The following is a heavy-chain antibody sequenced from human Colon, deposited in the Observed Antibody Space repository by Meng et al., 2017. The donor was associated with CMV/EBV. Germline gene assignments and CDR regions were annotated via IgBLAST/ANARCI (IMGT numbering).Heavy chain of an antibody. Sequence: GGSLRLSCAASGFTFSSYEMNWVRQAPGKGLEWVSYISSSGSTIYYADSVKGRFTISRDNAKNSLYLQMNSLRAEDTAVYYCARDSLGARYCSSTSCYRVPLWGQGTLVPSPQ. D-gene: IGHD2-2*01. CDR2: ISSSGSTI. CDR1: GFTFSSYE. J-gene: IGHJ4*02. CDR3: ARDSLGARYCSSTSCYRVPL. V-gene: IGHV3-48*03.